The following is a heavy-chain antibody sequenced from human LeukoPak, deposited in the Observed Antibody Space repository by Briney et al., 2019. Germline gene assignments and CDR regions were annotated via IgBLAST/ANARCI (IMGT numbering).Heavy chain of an antibody. CDR2: ISNSGSYT. D-gene: IGHD1-26*01. CDR1: GFTFSDYY. J-gene: IGHJ1*01. Sequence: PGGSLRLSCAASGFTFSDYYMSWIRQAPGKGLDWVSYISNSGSYTISADSVKGRFTISRDNAKNSLYLQMNSLRGEDTAVYYCARLKYGSPQYWGQGTLVTVSS. CDR3: ARLKYGSPQY. V-gene: IGHV3-11*06.